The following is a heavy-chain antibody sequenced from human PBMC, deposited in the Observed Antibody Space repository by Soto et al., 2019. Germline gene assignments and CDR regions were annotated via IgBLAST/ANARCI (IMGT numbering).Heavy chain of an antibody. CDR3: ARDSHYDILTGYSRNAFDI. J-gene: IGHJ3*02. CDR2: INPNIGGT. V-gene: IGHV1-2*02. D-gene: IGHD3-9*01. Sequence: GDSVKVSCKASGYTFIGYDMHWVLQAPGEGLEWMGWINPNIGGTNYAQKFQGRVTMTRDTSISTVYMELSRLRSDDTAVYYCARDSHYDILTGYSRNAFDIWGQGTVVTVSS. CDR1: GYTFIGYD.